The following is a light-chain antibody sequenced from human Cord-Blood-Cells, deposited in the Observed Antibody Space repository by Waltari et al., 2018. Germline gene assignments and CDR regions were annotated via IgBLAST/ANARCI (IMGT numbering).Light chain of an antibody. J-gene: IGKJ4*01. Sequence: DNQMTQSPSSLSASVGDRVTITCRASQSISSYLNWYQQKPGKAPKLLIYAASSLQSGVPSRFSGSGSGTDFTLTISSLQPEDFATYYCQQSYSTPRLTFGGGTKVEIK. CDR3: QQSYSTPRLT. CDR1: QSISSY. CDR2: AAS. V-gene: IGKV1-39*01.